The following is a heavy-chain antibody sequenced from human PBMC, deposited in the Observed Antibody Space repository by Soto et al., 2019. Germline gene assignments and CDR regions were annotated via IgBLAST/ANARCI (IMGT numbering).Heavy chain of an antibody. D-gene: IGHD3-10*01. CDR3: ARAGVTPDFFDY. CDR2: FESGGSI. V-gene: IGHV3-53*01. J-gene: IGHJ4*02. Sequence: GGSLRLSCVASGFSVRTNYMTWVRQAPGKGLEWVSVFESGGSIYYADSVKGRFIISRDNSKNTLDLQMNNLRAEDTAVYYCARAGVTPDFFDYWGQGTLVTVSS. CDR1: GFSVRTNY.